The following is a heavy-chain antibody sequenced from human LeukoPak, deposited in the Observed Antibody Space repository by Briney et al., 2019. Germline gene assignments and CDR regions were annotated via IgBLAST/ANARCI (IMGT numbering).Heavy chain of an antibody. CDR1: GFRFTDYA. J-gene: IGHJ4*02. CDR3: TKGSNTWPSLFDY. D-gene: IGHD2-2*02. Sequence: PGGSLRLSCAASGFRFTDYAMHWVRQAPGKGLEWVSGIDWISHGIDYADSVKGRFAISRDNNKNSLYLQMTSLRTEDTALYYCTKGSNTWPSLFDYWGQGTLVTVSS. V-gene: IGHV3-9*01. CDR2: IDWISHGI.